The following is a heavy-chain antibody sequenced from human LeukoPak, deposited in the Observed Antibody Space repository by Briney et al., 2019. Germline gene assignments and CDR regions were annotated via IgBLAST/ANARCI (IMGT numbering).Heavy chain of an antibody. V-gene: IGHV3-48*04. J-gene: IGHJ4*02. D-gene: IGHD4-17*01. CDR2: ISSGSSVI. CDR3: ASDRTVTTFDY. CDR1: RFTFSSYS. Sequence: VGSLRLSCAASRFTFSSYSMNWVRQAPGKGLEWVSYISSGSSVIYYADSVKGRFTISRDNAKNSLYLQMNSLRAEDTATYYCASDRTVTTFDYWGQGTLVTVSS.